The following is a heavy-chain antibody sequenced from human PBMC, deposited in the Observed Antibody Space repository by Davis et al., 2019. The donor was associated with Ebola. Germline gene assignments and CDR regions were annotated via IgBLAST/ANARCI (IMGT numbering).Heavy chain of an antibody. CDR1: GYTFTTHG. V-gene: IGHV1-69*05. D-gene: IGHD6-19*01. Sequence: SVKVSCKASGYTFTTHGISWVRQAPGQGIEWMGGIIPIFGTASYAQKFQGRVTMTRDTSTSTVYMELSSLRSEDTAVYYCARDGIQWLVRGWFDPWGQGTLVTVSS. CDR2: IIPIFGTA. CDR3: ARDGIQWLVRGWFDP. J-gene: IGHJ5*02.